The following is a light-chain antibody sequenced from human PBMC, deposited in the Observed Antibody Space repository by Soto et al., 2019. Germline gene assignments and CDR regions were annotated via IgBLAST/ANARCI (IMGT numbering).Light chain of an antibody. CDR2: RDS. Sequence: SYELTQPLSVSVALGQTARITCGGSNIGSKNVHWYQQKPGQAPVLVIYRDSNRPSGIPERFSGSNSGNTATLTISRAQAGDEADYYCQVWDSSTARVFGGWTKLTVL. CDR3: QVWDSSTARV. CDR1: NIGSKN. V-gene: IGLV3-9*01. J-gene: IGLJ3*02.